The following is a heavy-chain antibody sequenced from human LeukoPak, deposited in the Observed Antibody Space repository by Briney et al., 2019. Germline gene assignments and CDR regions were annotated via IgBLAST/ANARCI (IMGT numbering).Heavy chain of an antibody. D-gene: IGHD2-2*01. V-gene: IGHV3-30*18. CDR2: ISYDGSNK. Sequence: GGSLRLSCAASGFTFSSYGMHWVRQAPGKGLEWVAVISYDGSNKYYADSVKGRFTISRDNSKNTLYLQMNSLRAEDTAVYYCAKDGCSSTSCYVDYWGQGTPVTVSS. CDR3: AKDGCSSTSCYVDY. CDR1: GFTFSSYG. J-gene: IGHJ4*02.